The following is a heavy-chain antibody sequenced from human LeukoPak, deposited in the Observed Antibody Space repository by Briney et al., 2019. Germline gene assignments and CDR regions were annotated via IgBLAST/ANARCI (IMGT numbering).Heavy chain of an antibody. CDR2: ISTDGSRP. J-gene: IGHJ4*02. CDR3: AKGHTAMALDY. Sequence: GGSLRLSCAASGFTFSSHWMHWVRQAPGKGLVWVSGISTDGSRPRYADSVNGRFTISRDNAKNTLYLQMNSLRAEDTAVYYCAKGHTAMALDYWGQGTLVTVSS. D-gene: IGHD5-18*01. CDR1: GFTFSSHW. V-gene: IGHV3-74*01.